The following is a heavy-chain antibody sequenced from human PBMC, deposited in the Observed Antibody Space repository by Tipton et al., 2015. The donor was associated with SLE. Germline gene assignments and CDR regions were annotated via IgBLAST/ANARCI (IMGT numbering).Heavy chain of an antibody. V-gene: IGHV4-59*01. CDR3: ARGKSTFNWFDP. CDR2: IYYSGST. CDR1: GGSISSYY. J-gene: IGHJ5*02. Sequence: TLSLTCTVSGGSISSYYWSWIRQPPGKGLEWIGYIYYSGSTKYNPPLKSRVTISVDTSKNQLSLKLSSVTAADTAVYYCARGKSTFNWFDPWGQGTLVTVSS.